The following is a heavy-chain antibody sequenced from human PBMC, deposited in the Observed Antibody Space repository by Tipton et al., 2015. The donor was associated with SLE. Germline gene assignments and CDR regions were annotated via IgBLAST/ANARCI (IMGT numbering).Heavy chain of an antibody. V-gene: IGHV4-34*01. Sequence: TLSLTCAVYGGSFSGYYWSWIRQPPGKGLEWIGEINHSGSTNYNPSLKSRVTISVDTSKNQFSLKLSSVTAADTAVYYCARERESIAARLVLGPLDYWGQGTLATVSS. D-gene: IGHD6-6*01. CDR2: INHSGST. J-gene: IGHJ4*02. CDR1: GGSFSGYY. CDR3: ARERESIAARLVLGPLDY.